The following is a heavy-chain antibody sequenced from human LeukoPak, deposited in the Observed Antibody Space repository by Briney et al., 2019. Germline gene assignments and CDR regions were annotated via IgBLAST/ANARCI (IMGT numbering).Heavy chain of an antibody. D-gene: IGHD6-6*01. Sequence: GGSLRLSCAASGFTFSSYSMNWVRQAPGKGLEWVSSISSSSSYIYYADTVKGRFTISRDNAKNSLYLQMNSLRAEDTAVYYCARSSPSFPAPDYWGQGTLVTVSS. V-gene: IGHV3-21*01. CDR3: ARSSPSFPAPDY. CDR1: GFTFSSYS. CDR2: ISSSSSYI. J-gene: IGHJ4*02.